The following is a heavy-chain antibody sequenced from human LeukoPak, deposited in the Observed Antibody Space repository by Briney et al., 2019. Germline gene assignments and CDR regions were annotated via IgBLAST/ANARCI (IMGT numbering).Heavy chain of an antibody. J-gene: IGHJ4*02. Sequence: PGGSLRLSCAASGFTFDDYAMHWVRQAPGKGLEWVAVISYDGTNKYYADSVKGRFTISRDNSKDTLYLQMNSLRAEDTAVYYCARGDTTTWYNFPFDYWGQGTLVTVSS. V-gene: IGHV3-30*04. CDR2: ISYDGTNK. CDR3: ARGDTTTWYNFPFDY. D-gene: IGHD1-1*01. CDR1: GFTFDDYA.